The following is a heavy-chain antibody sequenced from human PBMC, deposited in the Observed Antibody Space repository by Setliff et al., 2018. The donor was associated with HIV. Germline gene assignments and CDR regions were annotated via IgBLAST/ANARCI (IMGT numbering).Heavy chain of an antibody. CDR3: TRAFPPMIPAAFDI. Sequence: ASVKVSCKASGFSFSRHHMHWERQAPGEGLEWVAMINPSDGIPSYAQKFQDRVVVTRDTSRSIVYMELSSLLSEDTAVYFCTRAFPPMIPAAFDIWGLGTLVTVSS. J-gene: IGHJ3*02. D-gene: IGHD3-16*01. V-gene: IGHV1-46*01. CDR2: INPSDGIP. CDR1: GFSFSRHH.